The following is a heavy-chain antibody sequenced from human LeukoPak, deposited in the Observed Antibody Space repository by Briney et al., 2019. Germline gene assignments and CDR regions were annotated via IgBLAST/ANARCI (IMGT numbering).Heavy chain of an antibody. CDR1: GYTFTSYD. V-gene: IGHV1-8*01. D-gene: IGHD3-3*01. Sequence: ASVKVSCKASGYTFTSYDINWVRQAPGQGLEWMGWMNPNSGNTGYAQKFQGRVTMTRNTSISTAYMELSSLRSEDTAVYYCARGHDFWSGYTFDYWGQGTLVTVSS. CDR3: ARGHDFWSGYTFDY. CDR2: MNPNSGNT. J-gene: IGHJ4*02.